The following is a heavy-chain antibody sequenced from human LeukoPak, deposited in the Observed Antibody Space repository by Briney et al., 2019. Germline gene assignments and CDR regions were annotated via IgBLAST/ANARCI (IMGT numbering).Heavy chain of an antibody. V-gene: IGHV3-11*01. J-gene: IGHJ4*02. CDR1: GFTFSDYN. CDR3: ANSARGGKSGLGYYFDY. Sequence: GGSLRLSCAASGFTFSDYNMRWIRQAPGKGLEWVSSISRSGSTKYYTDSVKGRFTISRDNAKNSLFLQMNSLRAEDTAVYYCANSARGGKSGLGYYFDYWGQGTLVTVSS. D-gene: IGHD4-23*01. CDR2: ISRSGSTK.